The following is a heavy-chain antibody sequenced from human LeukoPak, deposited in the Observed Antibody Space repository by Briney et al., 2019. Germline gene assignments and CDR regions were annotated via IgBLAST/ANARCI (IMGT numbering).Heavy chain of an antibody. CDR2: INPSGGST. J-gene: IGHJ3*02. Sequence: ASVKVSCKASGYTLTSYYMHWVRQAPGQGLEWMGIINPSGGSTSYAQKFQGRVTMTRDTSTSTVYMELSSLRSEDTAVYYCARGNYYDSSGYYIQHAFDIWGQGTMVTVSS. V-gene: IGHV1-46*01. CDR1: GYTLTSYY. D-gene: IGHD3-22*01. CDR3: ARGNYYDSSGYYIQHAFDI.